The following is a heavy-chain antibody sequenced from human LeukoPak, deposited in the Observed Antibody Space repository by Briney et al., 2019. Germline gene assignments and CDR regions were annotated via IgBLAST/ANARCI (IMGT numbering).Heavy chain of an antibody. CDR3: AKWGYTQQWLVDKRGDY. CDR1: GFTFSSYA. Sequence: GGSLRLSCAASGFTFSSYAMSWVRQAPGKGLEWVSVITGSGGSTSYADSVKGRFTISRDNFKSTLYLQMNSLRAEDTAVYYCAKWGYTQQWLVDKRGDYWGQGTLVTVSS. D-gene: IGHD6-19*01. V-gene: IGHV3-23*01. CDR2: ITGSGGST. J-gene: IGHJ4*02.